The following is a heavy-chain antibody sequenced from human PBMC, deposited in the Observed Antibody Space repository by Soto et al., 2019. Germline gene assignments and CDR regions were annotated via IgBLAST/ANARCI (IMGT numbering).Heavy chain of an antibody. D-gene: IGHD6-13*01. V-gene: IGHV5-10-1*03. CDR3: ARRIAAAGCYYYYAFDV. CDR2: IDPSDSKT. CDR1: GYNFDTYW. J-gene: IGHJ6*02. Sequence: EVQLEQSGAEVKKPGESLRISCKGSGYNFDTYWINWVRQTPGKGLEWMGRIDPSDSKTKYSPSLEGHITISVDKSISTTYLQWSSLKASDTATYYCARRIAAAGCYYYYAFDVWGQGTAVTVSS.